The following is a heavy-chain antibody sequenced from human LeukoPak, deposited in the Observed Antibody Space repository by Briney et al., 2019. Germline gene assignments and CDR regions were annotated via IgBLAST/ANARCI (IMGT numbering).Heavy chain of an antibody. CDR1: GFTFSDYG. J-gene: IGHJ4*02. D-gene: IGHD3-10*01. Sequence: GGSLRLSCAASGFTFSDYGIHWVRQAPGKGLEWVAVIWSDGSNKYYADSVKGRFAISRDNSKKTLYLQMNSLRVEDTAVYYCVRASGSFDYWGQGTLVTVSS. CDR3: VRASGSFDY. CDR2: IWSDGSNK. V-gene: IGHV3-33*01.